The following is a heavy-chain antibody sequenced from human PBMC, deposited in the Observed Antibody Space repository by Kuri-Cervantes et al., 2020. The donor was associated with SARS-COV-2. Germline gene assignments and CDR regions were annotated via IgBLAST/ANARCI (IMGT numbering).Heavy chain of an antibody. V-gene: IGHV3-13*01. J-gene: IGHJ6*02. CDR1: GFTFSSYD. CDR2: IGTAGDT. Sequence: GGSLRLSCAASGFTFSSYDMHWVRQATGKGLEWVSAIGTAGDTYYPGSVKGRFTISRENAKNSLYLQMNSLRAEDTAVYYCARESYYYGMDVWGQGTPVTVSS. CDR3: ARESYYYGMDV.